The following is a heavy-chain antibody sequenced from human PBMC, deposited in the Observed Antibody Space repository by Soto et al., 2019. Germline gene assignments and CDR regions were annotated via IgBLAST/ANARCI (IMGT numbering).Heavy chain of an antibody. D-gene: IGHD2-2*01. CDR2: IYYSGST. J-gene: IGHJ5*02. Sequence: LSLTCTVSGGSISSGDYYWSWIRQPPGKGLEWIGYIYYSGSTYYNPSLKSRVTISVDTSKNQFPLKLSSVTAADTAVYYCARATRRGWFDPWGQGTLVTVSS. V-gene: IGHV4-30-4*01. CDR3: ARATRRGWFDP. CDR1: GGSISSGDYY.